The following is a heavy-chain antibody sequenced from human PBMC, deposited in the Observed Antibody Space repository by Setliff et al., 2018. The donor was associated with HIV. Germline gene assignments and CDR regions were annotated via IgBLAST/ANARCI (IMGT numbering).Heavy chain of an antibody. J-gene: IGHJ5*02. Sequence: SETLSLTCTVSGYSISSGYYWGWIRQTPGKGLEWIVSIYLSGSTYYNPSLKSRVTISLDTSKNQFSLKLSSVTAADTAVYYCARTSIRSGWGRNNWFDPWGQGTLVTVSS. CDR3: ARTSIRSGWGRNNWFDP. CDR1: GYSISSGYY. V-gene: IGHV4-38-2*02. D-gene: IGHD6-19*01. CDR2: IYLSGST.